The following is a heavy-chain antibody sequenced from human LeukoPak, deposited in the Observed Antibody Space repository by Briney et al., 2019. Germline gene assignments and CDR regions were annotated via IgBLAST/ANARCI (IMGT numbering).Heavy chain of an antibody. CDR3: ARAHYDTLTGPGGYYYYGMDV. CDR2: IIPILGIA. V-gene: IGHV1-69*04. CDR1: GGTFSSYA. Sequence: SVKVSCKASGGTFSSYAISWVRQAPGRGLEWMGRIIPILGIANYAQKFQGRVTITADKSTSTAYMELSSLRSEDTAVYYCARAHYDTLTGPGGYYYYGMDVWGQGTTVTVSS. J-gene: IGHJ6*02. D-gene: IGHD3-9*01.